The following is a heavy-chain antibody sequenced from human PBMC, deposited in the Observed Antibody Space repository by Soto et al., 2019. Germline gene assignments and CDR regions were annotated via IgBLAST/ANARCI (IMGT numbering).Heavy chain of an antibody. Sequence: QVQLVQSGAEVKKPGPSVKVSCKASGDTFNFYTINWVRQAPGLGLEWMGRFNPILSMSNSALRFQGRVTLTADKSTSTAYMVLRSLRSDDTAVYYCATSFGSGYRAFDYWGQGVLVTVSS. D-gene: IGHD3-10*01. CDR2: FNPILSMS. V-gene: IGHV1-69*02. J-gene: IGHJ4*02. CDR1: GDTFNFYT. CDR3: ATSFGSGYRAFDY.